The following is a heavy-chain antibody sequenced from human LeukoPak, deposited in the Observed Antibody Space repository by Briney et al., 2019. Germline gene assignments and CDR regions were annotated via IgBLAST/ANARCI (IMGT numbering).Heavy chain of an antibody. CDR2: ISSSSSTI. CDR1: GFTFSSCS. Sequence: GSLRLSCAASGFTFSSCSMNWVRQAPGKGLEWVSYISSSSSTIYYADSVKGRFTISRDNAKNSLYLQMNSLRAEDTAVYYCARDRISLRFLEWLFYYYGMDVWGQGTTVTVSS. D-gene: IGHD3-3*01. V-gene: IGHV3-48*01. J-gene: IGHJ6*02. CDR3: ARDRISLRFLEWLFYYYGMDV.